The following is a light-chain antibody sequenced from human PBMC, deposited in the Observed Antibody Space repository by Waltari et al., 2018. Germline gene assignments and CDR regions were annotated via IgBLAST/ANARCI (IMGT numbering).Light chain of an antibody. CDR2: GAS. CDR1: QNINTY. CDR3: QQSYSTFT. J-gene: IGKJ3*01. V-gene: IGKV1-39*01. Sequence: IPMTQSPSSLSASVGDRVTITCRATQNINTYLNWYQQKPGRVPKVLIYGASTLQSGVPSRFSGSESGTEFTLTITSLQPEDFATYYSQQSYSTFTFGPGTKVDIK.